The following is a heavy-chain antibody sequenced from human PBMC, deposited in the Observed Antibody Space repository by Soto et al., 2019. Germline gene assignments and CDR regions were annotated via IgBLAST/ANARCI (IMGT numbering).Heavy chain of an antibody. CDR3: ARDAPRWDYYDSSGYYSPVDY. V-gene: IGHV3-23*01. CDR2: ISYSGVST. J-gene: IGHJ4*02. Sequence: GGSLRLSCAASGFTFSSYAMTWVRQAPGKGLEWVSAISYSGVSTYYADSVKGRFTISRDSSENTLSLQMNSLRVDDTAAYYCARDAPRWDYYDSSGYYSPVDYWGQGTLVTVSS. D-gene: IGHD3-22*01. CDR1: GFTFSSYA.